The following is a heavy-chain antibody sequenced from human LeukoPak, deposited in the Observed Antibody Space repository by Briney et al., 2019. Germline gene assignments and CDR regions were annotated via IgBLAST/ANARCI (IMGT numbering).Heavy chain of an antibody. J-gene: IGHJ4*02. V-gene: IGHV4-59*08. Sequence: SETLSLTYTVSGGSISSYYWSWIRQPPGKGLEWIGYIYYSGSTNYNPSLKSRVTISVDTSKNQFSLKLSSVTAADTAVYYCARKYSSSWYYFDYWGQGTLVTVSS. CDR1: GGSISSYY. CDR2: IYYSGST. D-gene: IGHD6-13*01. CDR3: ARKYSSSWYYFDY.